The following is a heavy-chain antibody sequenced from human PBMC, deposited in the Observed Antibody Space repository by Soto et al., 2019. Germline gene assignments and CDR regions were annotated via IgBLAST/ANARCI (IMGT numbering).Heavy chain of an antibody. D-gene: IGHD3-10*01. Sequence: TGGSLRLSCAASGFTFSSYAMHWVRQAPGKGLEYVSAISTNGGSTYYANSVKGRFTISRDNSKSTLYLQMGSLRAEDLAVYYCAKDAGVRGVIILHFTGYGMDVWGQGTTVTVSS. V-gene: IGHV3-64*01. CDR2: ISTNGGST. J-gene: IGHJ6*02. CDR3: AKDAGVRGVIILHFTGYGMDV. CDR1: GFTFSSYA.